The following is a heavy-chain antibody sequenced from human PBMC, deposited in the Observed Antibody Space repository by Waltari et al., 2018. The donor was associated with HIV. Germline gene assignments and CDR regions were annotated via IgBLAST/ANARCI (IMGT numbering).Heavy chain of an antibody. Sequence: QVQLQESGPGLVKPSETLSLTCTVSGGSVSSGSYYWSWIRQPPGKGLEWIGYIYYSGSTNYNPSLKSRVTISVDTSKNQFSLKLSSVTAADTAVYYCARGPRLDSYDSAGGIYWGQGTLVTVSS. D-gene: IGHD5-12*01. CDR1: GGSVSSGSYY. CDR2: IYYSGST. V-gene: IGHV4-61*01. CDR3: ARGPRLDSYDSAGGIY. J-gene: IGHJ4*02.